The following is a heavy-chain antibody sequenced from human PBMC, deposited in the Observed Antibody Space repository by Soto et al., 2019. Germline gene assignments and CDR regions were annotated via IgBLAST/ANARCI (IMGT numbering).Heavy chain of an antibody. CDR3: ARESEANTVTTKFDY. CDR2: IFGSGGST. Sequence: RLSGAASGFIFSNYAMGWVRQAPGQGLEWVLSIFGSGGSTSYADSVKGRFTFSSDNSNNTLYLQMNSLRAEDTAIYFCARESEANTVTTKFDYWGQGTLVTVSS. D-gene: IGHD4-4*01. J-gene: IGHJ4*02. V-gene: IGHV3-23*01. CDR1: GFIFSNYA.